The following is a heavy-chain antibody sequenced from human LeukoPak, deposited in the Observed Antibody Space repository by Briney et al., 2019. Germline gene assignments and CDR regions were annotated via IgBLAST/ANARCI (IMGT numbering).Heavy chain of an antibody. CDR2: TIPVIDVA. CDR3: AIRGGLTKGGTSYY. Sequence: ASVKVSCKASGGTFSSYAISWVRQAPGQGLEWMGRTIPVIDVANYAENFQGRVTITADKSTSTAYMELNSLRSEDTAMYYCAIRGGLTKGGTSYYWGQGTLVTVSS. CDR1: GGTFSSYA. V-gene: IGHV1-69*04. D-gene: IGHD2-15*01. J-gene: IGHJ4*02.